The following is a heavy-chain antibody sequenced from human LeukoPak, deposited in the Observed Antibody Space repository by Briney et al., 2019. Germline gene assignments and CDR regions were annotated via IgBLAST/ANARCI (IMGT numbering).Heavy chain of an antibody. D-gene: IGHD3-10*01. V-gene: IGHV3-73*01. J-gene: IGHJ4*02. CDR1: GFTFSGSA. CDR3: TGNYYGSRSYADFDY. Sequence: GGSLRLSCAASGFTFSGSALHWVRQASGKGLAGVGRIRSTANGYATAYAASVKGRFTISRDDSKNTAYLQMDSLKTEDMAVYYCTGNYYGSRSYADFDYWGQGTLVTVSS. CDR2: IRSTANGYAT.